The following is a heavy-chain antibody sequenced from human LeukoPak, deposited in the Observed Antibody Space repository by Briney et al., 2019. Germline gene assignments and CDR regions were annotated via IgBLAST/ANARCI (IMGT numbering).Heavy chain of an antibody. Sequence: SETLSLTCIVSGGSISGFYWSWIRQRAGKGLEWIGRIYTSGINNYNPSLKRRVTMSVDTSKNQFSLRLSSVTAADTAVYYCARLVWGDGYNYFDYWGQGTLVTVSS. CDR3: ARLVWGDGYNYFDY. CDR2: IYTSGIN. D-gene: IGHD5-24*01. J-gene: IGHJ4*02. CDR1: GGSISGFY. V-gene: IGHV4-4*07.